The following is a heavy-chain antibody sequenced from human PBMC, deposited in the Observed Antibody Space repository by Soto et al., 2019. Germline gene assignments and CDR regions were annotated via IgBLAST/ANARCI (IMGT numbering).Heavy chain of an antibody. CDR2: IIPILGIA. CDR3: ARLIHMEGITGTYFVY. V-gene: IGHV1-69*02. D-gene: IGHD1-20*01. CDR1: GGTFSSYT. Sequence: QVQLVQSGAEVKKPGSSVKVSCKASGGTFSSYTISWVRQAPGQGLEWMGRIIPILGIANYAQKFQGRVTVVADKSTSTAYMELSSLKSYGTAVDYTARLIHMEGITGTYFVYWGQGTLVTVSS. J-gene: IGHJ4*02.